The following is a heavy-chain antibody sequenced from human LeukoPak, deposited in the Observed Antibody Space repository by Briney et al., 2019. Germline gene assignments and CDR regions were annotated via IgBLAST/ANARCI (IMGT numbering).Heavy chain of an antibody. Sequence: SETLSLTCTVSGGSISSYYWSWSRQPPGKGLEWIGYIYYSGSTNYNPSLKRRVTISVDKSKNQFSLKLSSVTAADTAVYYCARDGGSRVNYFDYWGQGTLVTVSS. CDR2: IYYSGST. J-gene: IGHJ4*02. V-gene: IGHV4-59*01. CDR1: GGSISSYY. D-gene: IGHD3-16*01. CDR3: ARDGGSRVNYFDY.